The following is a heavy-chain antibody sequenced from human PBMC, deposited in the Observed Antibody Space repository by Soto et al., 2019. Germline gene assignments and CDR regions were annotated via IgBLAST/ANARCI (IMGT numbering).Heavy chain of an antibody. V-gene: IGHV1-69*19. Sequence: QVQLVQSGAEMKKPGSSVKVSCQSSGGTFNTYAMNWVRQAPGQGPEWMGDISPMFGAANYAPKFQGRVTITADESTSTSYMQLSSLTSEDTALYFCAREVQFHTPAFVYWGQGTLVTVSS. J-gene: IGHJ4*02. CDR1: GGTFNTYA. CDR2: ISPMFGAA. CDR3: AREVQFHTPAFVY.